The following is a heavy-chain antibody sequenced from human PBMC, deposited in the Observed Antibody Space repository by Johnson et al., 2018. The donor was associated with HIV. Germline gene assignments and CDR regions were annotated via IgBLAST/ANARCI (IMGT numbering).Heavy chain of an antibody. CDR2: IKSKTDGGTT. J-gene: IGHJ3*02. Sequence: GGLVKPGGSLRLSCAASGFTFNNAWMSWVRQAPGKGLEWVGRIKSKTDGGTTDYAAPVKGRFTISRDDSKNTLYLQMNSLKTEDTAVYYCARALLSASTIGAFDIWGQGTMVTVSS. D-gene: IGHD5-24*01. CDR1: GFTFNNAW. V-gene: IGHV3-15*01. CDR3: ARALLSASTIGAFDI.